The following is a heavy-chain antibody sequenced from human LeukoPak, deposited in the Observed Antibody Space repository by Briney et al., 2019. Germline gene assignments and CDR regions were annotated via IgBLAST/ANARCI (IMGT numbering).Heavy chain of an antibody. V-gene: IGHV4-34*01. Sequence: SETLSLTCAVYGGSFSGYYWSWIRQPPGKGLEWIGGINHSGSTNYNPSLKSRVTISVDTSKNQFSLKLSSVTAADTAVYYCASKRLGYCSSTSYYPFDYWGQGTLVTVSS. CDR2: INHSGST. J-gene: IGHJ4*02. CDR3: ASKRLGYCSSTSYYPFDY. D-gene: IGHD2-2*01. CDR1: GGSFSGYY.